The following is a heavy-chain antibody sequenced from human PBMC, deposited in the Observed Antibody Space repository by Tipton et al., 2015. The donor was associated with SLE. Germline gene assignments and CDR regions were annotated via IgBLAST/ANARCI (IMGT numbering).Heavy chain of an antibody. J-gene: IGHJ6*02. CDR1: GFTFYNYW. CDR2: INSDSSST. CDR3: ARAPVLYYTTDV. V-gene: IGHV3-74*01. Sequence: SLRLSCAASGFTFYNYWMHWVRQAPGNGLAWVSRINSDSSSTSYADSVKGRFTISRDNAKNTFYLQMNSLRAEDTAVYYCARAPVLYYTTDVWGQGATVTVSS.